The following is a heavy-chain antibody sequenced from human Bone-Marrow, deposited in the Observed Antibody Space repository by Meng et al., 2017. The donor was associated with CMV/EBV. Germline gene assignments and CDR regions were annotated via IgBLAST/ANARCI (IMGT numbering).Heavy chain of an antibody. Sequence: LTCTVSSSTISSGGYYWGWIRQHPGKGLEWIGYIYYRGSTYYNPSLKSRVTITVDTSKNQYSLKLSSVTAADTAVYYCEAQRPGINWWGQGTLVTVSS. J-gene: IGHJ4*02. V-gene: IGHV4-31*03. CDR2: IYYRGST. CDR3: EAQRPGINW. CDR1: SSTISSGGYY. D-gene: IGHD1-20*01.